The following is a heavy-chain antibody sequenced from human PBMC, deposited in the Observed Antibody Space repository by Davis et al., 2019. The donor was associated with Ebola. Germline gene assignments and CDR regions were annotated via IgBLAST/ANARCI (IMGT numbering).Heavy chain of an antibody. D-gene: IGHD2-8*02. CDR1: GFTFSSYA. J-gene: IGHJ4*02. V-gene: IGHV3-23*01. CDR3: AKAVCTGGVCYEGY. Sequence: GESLKISCAASGFTFSSYAMSWVRQAPGKGLEWVSAISCSGGSTYYADSVKGRFTISRDNSKNTLYLQMNSLRAEDTAVYYCAKAVCTGGVCYEGYWGQGTLVTVSS. CDR2: ISCSGGST.